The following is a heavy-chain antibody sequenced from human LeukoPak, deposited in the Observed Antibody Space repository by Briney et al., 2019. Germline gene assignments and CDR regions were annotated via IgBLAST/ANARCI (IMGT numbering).Heavy chain of an antibody. V-gene: IGHV1-2*02. CDR2: TNPNSGGT. D-gene: IGHD4-17*01. J-gene: IGHJ5*02. CDR1: GYTFTGYY. Sequence: ASVKVSCKASGYTFTGYYMHWVRQAPGQGLEWMGWTNPNSGGTNYAQKFQGRVTMTRDTSISTAYMELSRLRSDDTAVYYCATGDYGDYLGWFDPWGQGTLVTVSS. CDR3: ATGDYGDYLGWFDP.